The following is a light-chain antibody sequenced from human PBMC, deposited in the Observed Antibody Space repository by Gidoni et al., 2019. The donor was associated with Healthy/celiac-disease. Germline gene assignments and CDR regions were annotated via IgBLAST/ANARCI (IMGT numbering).Light chain of an antibody. Sequence: EIVLTQSPATLSLSPGERATLSCRASQSVSSYLAWYQQKPGQAPRLLIYDASNRATGIPARFSGSGYGTDFTLTISSLEPEDFAVYYCQQRSNSFGGGTKVEIK. CDR1: QSVSSY. V-gene: IGKV3-11*01. J-gene: IGKJ4*01. CDR2: DAS. CDR3: QQRSNS.